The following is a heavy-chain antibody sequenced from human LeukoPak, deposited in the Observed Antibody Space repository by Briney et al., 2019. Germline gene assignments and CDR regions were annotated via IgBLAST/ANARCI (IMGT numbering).Heavy chain of an antibody. Sequence: GGSLRLSRAASGFTFSGYTMNWVRQAPGKGLEWVSSITSSGLDMFHADSVKGRFTISRDDAQNSLSLQMNSLRAEDTAVYYCAREGPINNGDLDYWGQGTLDTVSS. CDR2: ITSSGLDM. D-gene: IGHD1/OR15-1a*01. CDR3: AREGPINNGDLDY. V-gene: IGHV3-21*01. J-gene: IGHJ4*02. CDR1: GFTFSGYT.